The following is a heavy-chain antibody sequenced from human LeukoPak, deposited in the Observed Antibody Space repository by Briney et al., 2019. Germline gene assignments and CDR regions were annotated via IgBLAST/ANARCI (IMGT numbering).Heavy chain of an antibody. CDR3: ARDGIEAIDS. J-gene: IGHJ4*02. V-gene: IGHV4-61*02. CDR2: IYTSGST. Sequence: SETLSLTCTVSGASISSGGNFWTWIRQPAGKGLEWIGRIYTSGSTNYNPSLKSRVTISADTSKKQFYLKLNSVTAADTAVYYCARDGIEAIDSRGQGTLVIVSS. CDR1: GASISSGGNF. D-gene: IGHD1-26*01.